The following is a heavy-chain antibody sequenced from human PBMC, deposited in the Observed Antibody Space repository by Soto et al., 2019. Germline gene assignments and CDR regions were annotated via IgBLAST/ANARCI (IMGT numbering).Heavy chain of an antibody. D-gene: IGHD1-7*01. CDR3: AAATTWNFHFHY. CDR2: IWYDGSNR. V-gene: IGHV3-33*01. CDR1: GFTISTHG. Sequence: QVQLVESGGGVVQPGTSLRLSCAASGFTISTHGRHWVRQAPGKGLERVENIWYDGSNRFYADSVKGRFTISKDNSKNTIYLQISSLRAEDTAVYYCAAATTWNFHFHYWGQGTQVTVSS. J-gene: IGHJ4*02.